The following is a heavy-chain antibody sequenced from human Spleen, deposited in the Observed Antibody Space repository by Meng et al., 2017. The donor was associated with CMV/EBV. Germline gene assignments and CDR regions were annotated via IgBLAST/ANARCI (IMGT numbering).Heavy chain of an antibody. Sequence: SVKVSCKASGGTFSSHGLSWVRQNPGQGLEWVGGIIPILGTANYAQKFQGRVTISTDESTSTAYMELSDLRSEDTAVYCCARGDSSAYFTTTFDYWGQGTLVTVSS. D-gene: IGHD3-22*01. V-gene: IGHV1-69*05. CDR2: IIPILGTA. CDR1: GGTFSSHG. J-gene: IGHJ4*02. CDR3: ARGDSSAYFTTTFDY.